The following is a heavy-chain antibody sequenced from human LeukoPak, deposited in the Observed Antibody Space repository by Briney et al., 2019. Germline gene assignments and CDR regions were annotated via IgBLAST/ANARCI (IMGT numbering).Heavy chain of an antibody. CDR1: GGSISSYY. Sequence: SETLSLTCTVSGGSISSYYWSWIRQPPGKGLEWIGYIYYSGSTNYNPSLKSRVTISVDTSKNQFSLKLSSVTAADTAVYYCARGSRQQRFDPWGQGTLVTVSS. D-gene: IGHD6-13*01. J-gene: IGHJ5*02. CDR3: ARGSRQQRFDP. CDR2: IYYSGST. V-gene: IGHV4-59*01.